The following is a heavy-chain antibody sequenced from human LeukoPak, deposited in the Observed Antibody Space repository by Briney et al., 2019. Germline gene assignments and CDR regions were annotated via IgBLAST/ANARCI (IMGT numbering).Heavy chain of an antibody. Sequence: PSETLSLTCAVSGASITSCYWSWVRQSAGKGLEWIGRLYTTGTTNYNPSFKSRVTMSGDSSKNQLSLTLTSVTTADTAVYYCVRDGANWEEPNDAFDTWGQGTLLTVSS. V-gene: IGHV4-4*07. CDR1: GASITSCY. CDR2: LYTTGTT. D-gene: IGHD1-26*01. CDR3: VRDGANWEEPNDAFDT. J-gene: IGHJ3*02.